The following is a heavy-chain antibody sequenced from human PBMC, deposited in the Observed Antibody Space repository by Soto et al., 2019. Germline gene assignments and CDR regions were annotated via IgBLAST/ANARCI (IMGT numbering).Heavy chain of an antibody. CDR1: GFTFSSYA. J-gene: IGHJ6*02. D-gene: IGHD2-2*01. CDR2: ISYDGSNK. V-gene: IGHV3-30-3*01. CDR3: ARGTMTSLTPYQVFYYYGMDV. Sequence: GGSLRLSCAASGFTFSSYAMHWVRQAPGKGLEWVAVISYDGSNKYYADSVKGRFTISRDNSKTRYYLQKNPLSADDTAYYYCARGTMTSLTPYQVFYYYGMDVWGQGTTVTVSS.